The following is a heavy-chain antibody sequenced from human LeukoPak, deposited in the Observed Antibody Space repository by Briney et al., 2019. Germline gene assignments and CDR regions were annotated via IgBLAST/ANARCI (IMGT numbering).Heavy chain of an antibody. CDR1: GGSFSGYY. CDR2: INHSGNT. Sequence: SETLSLTCAVYGGSFSGYYWSWIRQPPGKGLEWIGEINHSGNTNYNPSLKSRVTISVDTSKNQFSLRLSSVTAADTAVYYCAREAVTNAFDIWGQGTMVTVSS. D-gene: IGHD3-10*01. J-gene: IGHJ3*02. CDR3: AREAVTNAFDI. V-gene: IGHV4-34*01.